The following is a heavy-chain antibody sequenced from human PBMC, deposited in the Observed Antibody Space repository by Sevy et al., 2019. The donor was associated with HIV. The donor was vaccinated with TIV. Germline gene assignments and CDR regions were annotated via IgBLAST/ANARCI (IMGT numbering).Heavy chain of an antibody. CDR3: VRYPRSGYDTAFDI. D-gene: IGHD3-22*01. J-gene: IGHJ3*02. V-gene: IGHV3-7*01. CDR2: IDQDGSEK. Sequence: GGSLRLSCAPSGFTFSSFWMNWIRQAPGKGLEWVASIDQDGSEKTYVDSVKGRFTISRDNSKNLTYLQMNSLRAEVTAVYYCVRYPRSGYDTAFDIWGQGTMVTVSS. CDR1: GFTFSSFW.